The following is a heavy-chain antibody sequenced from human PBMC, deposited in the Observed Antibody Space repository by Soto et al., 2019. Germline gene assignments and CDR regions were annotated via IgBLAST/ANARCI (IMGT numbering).Heavy chain of an antibody. V-gene: IGHV3-21*01. Sequence: GGPLRLSYAASGFTFSSYTVRWVRQGPGKGLEWVSSLSSSSSSIYYADSLKGRFTISRDNAKNSLYLQKNSLRAEDTAVYYCARDRGVYYGSGTLATGDYYYGMDVWGQGTTVTVSS. D-gene: IGHD3-10*01. J-gene: IGHJ6*02. CDR2: LSSSSSSI. CDR1: GFTFSSYT. CDR3: ARDRGVYYGSGTLATGDYYYGMDV.